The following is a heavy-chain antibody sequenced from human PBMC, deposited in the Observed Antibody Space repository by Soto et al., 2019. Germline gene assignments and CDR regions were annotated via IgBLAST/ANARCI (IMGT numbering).Heavy chain of an antibody. D-gene: IGHD4-17*01. CDR2: IWYDGSNK. J-gene: IGHJ3*02. Sequence: PGGSLRLSCAASGFTFSSYGMHWVRQAPGKGLEWVAVIWYDGSNKYYADSVKGRFTISRDNSKNTLYLQMNSLRAEDTAVYYCARADVRWRAFDIWGQGTMVTVSS. CDR3: ARADVRWRAFDI. CDR1: GFTFSSYG. V-gene: IGHV3-33*01.